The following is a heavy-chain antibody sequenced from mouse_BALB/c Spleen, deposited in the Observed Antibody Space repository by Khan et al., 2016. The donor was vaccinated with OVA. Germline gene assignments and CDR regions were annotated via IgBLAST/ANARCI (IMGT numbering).Heavy chain of an antibody. Sequence: QIQLVPSGPEVKKPGETVKISCKASGHTFTKFGMNWVKQAPGKGLKWMGWINTYTGEPTYADDFNGRFAFSLETSASTAYLQINNLKNEDTATYFCARPPYFSYVLDNWGQGPSVTVSS. D-gene: IGHD2-10*01. V-gene: IGHV9-3-1*01. CDR2: INTYTGEP. J-gene: IGHJ4*01. CDR3: ARPPYFSYVLDN. CDR1: GHTFTKFG.